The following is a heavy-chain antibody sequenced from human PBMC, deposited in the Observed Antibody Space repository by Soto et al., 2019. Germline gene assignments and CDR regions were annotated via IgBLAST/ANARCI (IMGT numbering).Heavy chain of an antibody. Sequence: SETLSLTCTVSGCYISSYYWSWIRQPPGKGLEWIGYIYYSGSTNYNPSLKSRVTISVDTSKNQFSLKLSSVTAADTAVYYCARRYGGNLDYWGQGTLVTVSS. CDR3: ARRYGGNLDY. CDR1: GCYISSYY. D-gene: IGHD1-26*01. V-gene: IGHV4-59*08. CDR2: IYYSGST. J-gene: IGHJ4*02.